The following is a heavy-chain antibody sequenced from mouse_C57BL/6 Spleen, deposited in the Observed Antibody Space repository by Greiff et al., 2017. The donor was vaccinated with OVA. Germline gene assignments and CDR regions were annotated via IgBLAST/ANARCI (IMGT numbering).Heavy chain of an antibody. CDR3: ARGYYFDY. J-gene: IGHJ2*01. CDR2: ISSGSSTL. Sequence: EVQLQASGGGLVKPGGSLKLSCAASGFTFSDYGMHWVRQAPEKGLEWVAYISSGSSTLYYADTVKGRFPISRDNAKNTLFLQMTSRRSENTAMYYFARGYYFDYWGQGTTLTVSS. V-gene: IGHV5-17*01. CDR1: GFTFSDYG.